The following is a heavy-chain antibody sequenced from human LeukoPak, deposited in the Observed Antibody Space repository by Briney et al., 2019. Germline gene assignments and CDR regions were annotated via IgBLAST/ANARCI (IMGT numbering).Heavy chain of an antibody. CDR1: GYTFTGYY. V-gene: IGHV1-2*02. D-gene: IGHD5-24*01. CDR3: ARDVVEMATNWFDP. CDR2: INPNSGGT. J-gene: IGHJ5*02. Sequence: ASVKVSCKASGYTFTGYYMHWVRQAPGQGLEWMGWINPNSGGTNYAQKFQGRVTMTRDTSISTAYMELSRLRSDDTAVYYCARDVVEMATNWFDPWGQGTLVTVSS.